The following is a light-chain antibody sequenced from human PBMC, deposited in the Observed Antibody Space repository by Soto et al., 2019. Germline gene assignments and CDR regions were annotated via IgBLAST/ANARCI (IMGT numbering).Light chain of an antibody. V-gene: IGKV3-15*01. J-gene: IGKJ1*01. CDR2: AAS. CDR3: QQYNNWPPWT. CDR1: QRVGNN. Sequence: EIVMTQSPATLSVSPGERATLSCRASQRVGNNLAWYQQKPVQAPWLLIYAASTRATGIPARFSGSGSGTEFTLTISSLQSEDFAVYYCQQYNNWPPWTFGQGTKVDIK.